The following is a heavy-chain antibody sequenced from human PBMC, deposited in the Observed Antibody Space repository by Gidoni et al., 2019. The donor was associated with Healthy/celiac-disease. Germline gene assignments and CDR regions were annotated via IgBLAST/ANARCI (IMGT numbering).Heavy chain of an antibody. D-gene: IGHD3-22*01. Sequence: QVQLQQWGAGLLQPSETLSLACAVCGGSFSGYFWGWIRQPPGKGLEWSGESNHSGSPNYNPSLKSRVTISVDTSKNQFSLKLSSVTAADTAVYYCARENSDRSALDYWGQGTLVTVSS. V-gene: IGHV4-34*01. CDR3: ARENSDRSALDY. CDR2: SNHSGSP. CDR1: GGSFSGYF. J-gene: IGHJ4*02.